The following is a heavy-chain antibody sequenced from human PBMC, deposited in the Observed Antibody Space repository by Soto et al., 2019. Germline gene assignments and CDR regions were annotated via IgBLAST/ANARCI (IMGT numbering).Heavy chain of an antibody. V-gene: IGHV1-18*01. CDR3: ARGPSPSLYSSGWYVYFDY. J-gene: IGHJ4*02. CDR2: ISAYNGNT. Sequence: ASVKVSCKASGYTFTSYGISWVRQAPGQGLEWMGWISAYNGNTNYAQKLQGRVTMTTDTSTSTAYMELRSLRSDDTAVYYCARGPSPSLYSSGWYVYFDYWGQGTLVTVSS. D-gene: IGHD6-19*01. CDR1: GYTFTSYG.